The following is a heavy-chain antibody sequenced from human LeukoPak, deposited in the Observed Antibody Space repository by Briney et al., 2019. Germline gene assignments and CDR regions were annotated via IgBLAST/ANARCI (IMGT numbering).Heavy chain of an antibody. Sequence: GESLKISCKGSEYTIPNYWIGWVRQMPGKGLEWMGTIYLGDSDTRYSPSFQGQVTISADKSISTAYLQWSSLKASDTAMYFCASSSIMFGGIIVPDSFDIWGQGTMVTVSS. CDR1: EYTIPNYW. CDR3: ASSSIMFGGIIVPDSFDI. J-gene: IGHJ3*02. CDR2: IYLGDSDT. D-gene: IGHD3-16*02. V-gene: IGHV5-51*01.